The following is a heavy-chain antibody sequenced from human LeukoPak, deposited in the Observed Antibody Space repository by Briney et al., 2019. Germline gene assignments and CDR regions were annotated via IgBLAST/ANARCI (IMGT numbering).Heavy chain of an antibody. Sequence: PGGSLRLSCAASGFTFSNYWMHWVRQAPGKGLVWVSRLNRDGSIINYADSVKGRFTISRDNSKNTLYVQMNSLRDEDTAVYYCANTIFGVVMQGDAFDIWGQGTMVTVSS. CDR1: GFTFSNYW. CDR3: ANTIFGVVMQGDAFDI. V-gene: IGHV3-74*01. CDR2: LNRDGSII. D-gene: IGHD3-3*01. J-gene: IGHJ3*02.